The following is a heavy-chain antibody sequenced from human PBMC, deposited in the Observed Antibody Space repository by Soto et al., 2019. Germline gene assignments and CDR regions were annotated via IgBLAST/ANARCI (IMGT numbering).Heavy chain of an antibody. CDR3: AIDRLLAAPYYYYGMDV. J-gene: IGHJ6*02. V-gene: IGHV3-7*01. CDR1: GFTFSSYW. CDR2: IKQDGSEK. D-gene: IGHD6-6*01. Sequence: GGSLRLSCAASGFTFSSYWMSWVRQAPGKGLEWVANIKQDGSEKYYVDSVKGRFTISRDNAKNSLYLQMNSLRAEDTAVYYCAIDRLLAAPYYYYGMDVWGQGTTVTVSS.